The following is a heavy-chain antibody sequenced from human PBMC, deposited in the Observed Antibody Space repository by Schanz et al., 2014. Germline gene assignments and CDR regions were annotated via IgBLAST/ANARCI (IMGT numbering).Heavy chain of an antibody. Sequence: QVQLVESGGGVVQPGGSLRLSCAASGFRLSTYGMHWVRQAPGKGLEWVAFIWYDGSNKYYADSVKGRFTISRDNSKNTLYVQMNSLRAEDTAVYYCAKSMYSTSWAFDFWGQGAQVTVSS. J-gene: IGHJ4*02. D-gene: IGHD2-2*01. CDR3: AKSMYSTSWAFDF. V-gene: IGHV3-30*02. CDR2: IWYDGSNK. CDR1: GFRLSTYG.